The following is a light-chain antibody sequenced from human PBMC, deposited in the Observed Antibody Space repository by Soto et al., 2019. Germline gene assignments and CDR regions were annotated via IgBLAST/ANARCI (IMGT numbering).Light chain of an antibody. V-gene: IGKV3-15*01. Sequence: EIVMTQSPATLSVSPGETVTLSCRASQSVGSSLAWYQQKPGQAPRLLMYGASTKAPGFPAIFSGSGSGTEFTLTISSLQSEDFAVYYCQQYGIWPYTFGQGTKLEIK. CDR2: GAS. J-gene: IGKJ2*01. CDR3: QQYGIWPYT. CDR1: QSVGSS.